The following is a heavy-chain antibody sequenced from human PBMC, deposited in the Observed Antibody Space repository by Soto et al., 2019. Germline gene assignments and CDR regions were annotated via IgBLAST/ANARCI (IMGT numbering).Heavy chain of an antibody. Sequence: EASVKVSCKSSGYAFTGYYIHWVRQAPGQGLEWMGWINPNSGDTNYAQKFQGRVTMTRDTSFSTAYMELSSLRSDDTAVYYCATRYSYVHFWRQGTLVTVSS. V-gene: IGHV1-2*02. CDR3: ATRYSYVHF. CDR2: INPNSGDT. D-gene: IGHD5-18*01. CDR1: GYAFTGYY. J-gene: IGHJ4*02.